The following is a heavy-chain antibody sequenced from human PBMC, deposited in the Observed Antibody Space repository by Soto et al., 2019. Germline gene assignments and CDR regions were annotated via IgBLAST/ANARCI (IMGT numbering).Heavy chain of an antibody. J-gene: IGHJ5*02. Sequence: GASVKVSFKASGGSFSSYTISWVRQAPGQGLEWMGRIIPILGITNYAQKFQGRVTMTADTSTSTAYMELRSLRSDDTAVYYCAILPTAGYSSGWQGWFDPWGQGTLVTVSS. V-gene: IGHV1-69*02. CDR2: IIPILGIT. CDR1: GGSFSSYT. D-gene: IGHD6-19*01. CDR3: AILPTAGYSSGWQGWFDP.